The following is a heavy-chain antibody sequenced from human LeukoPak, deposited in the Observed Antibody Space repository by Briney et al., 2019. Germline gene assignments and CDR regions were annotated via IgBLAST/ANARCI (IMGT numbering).Heavy chain of an antibody. CDR2: ISAYNGNT. Sequence: ASVKVSCKASGYTFTSYGISGVRQAPGQGLEWMGWISAYNGNTNYAQKLQGRSTMTTDTSTSTAYMELRSLRSDDTAVYYCARGLEVDFWSGYYWFNLYFDYWGQGTLVTVSS. D-gene: IGHD3-3*01. V-gene: IGHV1-18*01. CDR3: ARGLEVDFWSGYYWFNLYFDY. J-gene: IGHJ4*02. CDR1: GYTFTSYG.